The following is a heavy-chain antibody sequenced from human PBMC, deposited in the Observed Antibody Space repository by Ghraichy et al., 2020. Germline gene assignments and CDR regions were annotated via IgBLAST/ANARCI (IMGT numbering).Heavy chain of an antibody. J-gene: IGHJ4*02. CDR2: ISWDGGST. D-gene: IGHD1-26*01. V-gene: IGHV3-43*01. CDR3: AKDKEGGSGSHLDY. Sequence: GGSLGLSCAASGFTFDDYTMHWVRQAPGKGLEWVSLISWDGGSTYYADSVKGRFTISRDNSKNSLYLQMNSLRTEDTALYYCAKDKEGGSGSHLDYWGQGTLVTVSS. CDR1: GFTFDDYT.